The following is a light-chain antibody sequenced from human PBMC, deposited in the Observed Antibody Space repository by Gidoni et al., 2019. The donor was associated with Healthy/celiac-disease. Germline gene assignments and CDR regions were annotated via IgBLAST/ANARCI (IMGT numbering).Light chain of an antibody. CDR2: DNN. CDR3: GTWDNSLRGWV. V-gene: IGLV1-51*01. J-gene: IGLJ3*02. Sequence: QSVLTQPPSVSASPGPRVTISCSGSSSNIGSNHVSWYQQLPGTAPKLLIYDNNNRPSGIPDRFSGSKSGTSATLGITGLQTGDEADYYCGTWDNSLRGWVFGGGTKLTVL. CDR1: SSNIGSNH.